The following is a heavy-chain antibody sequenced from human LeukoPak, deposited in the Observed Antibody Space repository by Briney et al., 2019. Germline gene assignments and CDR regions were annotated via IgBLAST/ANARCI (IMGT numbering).Heavy chain of an antibody. V-gene: IGHV3-23*01. D-gene: IGHD4-23*01. J-gene: IGHJ1*01. CDR2: ISGSGGST. Sequence: GGSLSLSCAASGFTFSSYAMSWVRQAPGKGLEWVSAISGSGGSTYYADSVKGRFTISRDNSKTTLYLQMNSLRAEDTAVYYCAKDTTTVVTPIHHWGQGTLVTVSS. CDR1: GFTFSSYA. CDR3: AKDTTTVVTPIHH.